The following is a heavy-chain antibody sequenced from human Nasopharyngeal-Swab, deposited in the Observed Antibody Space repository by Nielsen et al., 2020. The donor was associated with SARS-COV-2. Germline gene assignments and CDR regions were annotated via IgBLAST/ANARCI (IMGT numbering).Heavy chain of an antibody. V-gene: IGHV7-4-1*02. J-gene: IGHJ4*02. D-gene: IGHD3-22*01. Sequence: ASVKVSCKASSFTLTDYGLSWVRQAPGQGLEWMGWINTNTGNPTYAQGFTGRFVFSLDTSVSTAYLQISSLKAEDTAVYYCTTYYYDSSGYYFDYWGQGTLVTVSS. CDR2: INTNTGNP. CDR1: SFTLTDYG. CDR3: TTYYYDSSGYYFDY.